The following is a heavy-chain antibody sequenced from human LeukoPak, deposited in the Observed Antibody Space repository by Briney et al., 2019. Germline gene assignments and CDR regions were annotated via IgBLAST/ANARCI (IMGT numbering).Heavy chain of an antibody. CDR1: EFTFSSYA. V-gene: IGHV3-23*01. CDR2: ISGSGGST. D-gene: IGHD3-22*01. Sequence: GGSLRLSCAASEFTFSSYAMSWVRQAPGKGLEWVSAISGSGGSTYYADSVKGRFTISRDNSKNTLYLQMNSLRAEDTAVYYCAKTPTYYYDSSGYSDYWGQGTLVTVSS. CDR3: AKTPTYYYDSSGYSDY. J-gene: IGHJ4*02.